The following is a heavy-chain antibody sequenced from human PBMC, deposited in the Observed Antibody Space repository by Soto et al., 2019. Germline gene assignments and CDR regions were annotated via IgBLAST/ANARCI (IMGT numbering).Heavy chain of an antibody. CDR1: SDSISSSNW. V-gene: IGHV4-4*02. CDR3: ARSATAALPSDWLDP. Sequence: QVQLQESGPGLVKPSGTLSLTCAVSSDSISSSNWWSWVRQPPGKGLEWIGEIFHSGSTNYNPSLMNRGSISVNKSKNHFSLTIYSVTAADTAVYYCARSATAALPSDWLDPGGQGTLVIVSS. J-gene: IGHJ5*02. D-gene: IGHD2-15*01. CDR2: IFHSGST.